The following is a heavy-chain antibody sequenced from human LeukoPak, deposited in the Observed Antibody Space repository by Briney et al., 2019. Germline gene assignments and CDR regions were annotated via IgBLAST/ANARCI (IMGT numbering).Heavy chain of an antibody. J-gene: IGHJ4*02. Sequence: GGSLRLSCAASGFTFSSYGMSWVRQAPGKGLEWVSAISGSGGSTYYADSVKGRFTISRDNSKNTLYLQMNSLRAEDTAVYYCAKDYYYDSSGYYLFDYWGQGTLVTVSS. CDR2: ISGSGGST. D-gene: IGHD3-22*01. CDR3: AKDYYYDSSGYYLFDY. V-gene: IGHV3-23*01. CDR1: GFTFSSYG.